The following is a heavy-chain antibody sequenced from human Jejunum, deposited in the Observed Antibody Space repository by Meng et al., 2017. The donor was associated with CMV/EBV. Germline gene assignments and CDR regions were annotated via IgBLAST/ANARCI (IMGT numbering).Heavy chain of an antibody. CDR3: ARDKRILDTYYVMDG. CDR2: ISPDGSST. D-gene: IGHD3-3*01. J-gene: IGHJ6*04. CDR1: FSLSNDW. V-gene: IGHV3-74*01. Sequence: FSLSNDWMHWVRQTPGEGRVWVSRISPDGSSTRYADYVKGRFTSARDNVNNMMDLRMSSRRDEDTAVYFCARDKRILDTYYVMDGGGKG.